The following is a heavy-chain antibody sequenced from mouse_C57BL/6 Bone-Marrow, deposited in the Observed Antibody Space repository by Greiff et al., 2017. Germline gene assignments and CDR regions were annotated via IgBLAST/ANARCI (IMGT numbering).Heavy chain of an antibody. CDR3: ARWGYGSSYYYAMDY. D-gene: IGHD1-1*01. V-gene: IGHV1-82*01. CDR2: IYPGDGDT. CDR1: GYAFSSSW. Sequence: VQLQQSGPELVKPGASVKISCKASGYAFSSSWMNWVKQRPGKGLEWIGRIYPGDGDTNYNGKFKGKATLTADKSSSTAYMQLSSLTSEDSAVYFCARWGYGSSYYYAMDYWGQGTSVTVSS. J-gene: IGHJ4*01.